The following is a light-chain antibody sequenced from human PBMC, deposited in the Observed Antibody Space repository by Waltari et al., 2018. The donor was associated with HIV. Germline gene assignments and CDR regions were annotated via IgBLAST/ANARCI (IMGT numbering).Light chain of an antibody. Sequence: QSALTQPASVSGSPGQSIPISCTGTSSNVGTDDLVPWYQQHPGEAPKLIIYEVTKRPSGVSNRFSGSKSGNTASLTISGLQAEDEADYYCCSCPRSGIRYVFGTGTKVTVL. CDR1: SSNVGTDDL. CDR2: EVT. CDR3: CSCPRSGIRYV. V-gene: IGLV2-23*02. J-gene: IGLJ1*01.